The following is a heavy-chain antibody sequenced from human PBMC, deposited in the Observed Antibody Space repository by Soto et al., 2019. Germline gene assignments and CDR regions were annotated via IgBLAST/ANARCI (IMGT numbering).Heavy chain of an antibody. CDR1: GGTFSSYA. CDR3: ARPHYYDSSGHPLYFDY. CDR2: IIPIFGTA. V-gene: IGHV1-69*13. D-gene: IGHD3-22*01. J-gene: IGHJ4*02. Sequence: GASVKVSCKASGGTFSSYAISWVRQAPGQGLEWMGGIIPIFGTANYAQKFQGRVTITADESTSTAYMELSSLRSEDTAVYYCARPHYYDSSGHPLYFDYWGQGTLVTAPQ.